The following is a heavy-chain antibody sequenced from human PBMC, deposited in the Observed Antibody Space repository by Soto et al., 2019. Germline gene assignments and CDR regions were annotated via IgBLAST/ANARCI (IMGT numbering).Heavy chain of an antibody. CDR1: GGSFSGYY. V-gene: IGHV4-34*01. D-gene: IGHD2-2*01. J-gene: IGHJ6*02. Sequence: QVQLQQWGAGLLKPSETLSLTCAVYGGSFSGYYWSWIRQPPGKGLEWIGEINHSGSTNYNPSLKSRVTISVDTSKNQFSLKLSSVTAADTAVYYCARFPRARYCSSTSCSKGGYGMDVWGQGTTVTVSS. CDR2: INHSGST. CDR3: ARFPRARYCSSTSCSKGGYGMDV.